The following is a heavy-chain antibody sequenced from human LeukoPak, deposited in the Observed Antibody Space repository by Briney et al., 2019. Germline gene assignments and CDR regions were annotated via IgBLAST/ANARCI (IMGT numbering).Heavy chain of an antibody. CDR2: IRYDGSNK. CDR1: GFTFSSYG. D-gene: IGHD3-10*01. J-gene: IGHJ4*02. Sequence: GGSLRLSCAASGFTFSSYGMHWVRQAPGKGLEWVAFIRYDGSNKYYADSVKGRFTISRDNSKNTLYLQMNSLRAEDTAVYYCAEDRGHYGSGSFLFDYWGQGTLVTVSS. V-gene: IGHV3-30*02. CDR3: AEDRGHYGSGSFLFDY.